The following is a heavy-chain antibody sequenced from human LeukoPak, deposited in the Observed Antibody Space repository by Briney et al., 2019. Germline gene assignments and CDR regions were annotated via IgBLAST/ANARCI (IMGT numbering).Heavy chain of an antibody. V-gene: IGHV3-66*01. CDR3: AREHYGDYTYWFNP. CDR1: GFTVSSNY. J-gene: IGHJ5*02. CDR2: IYSGGST. Sequence: GGSLRLSCAASGFTVSSNYMSWVRQAPGKGLEWVSVIYSGGSTYYADSVKGRFTISRDNSKNTLYLQMNSLRAEDTAVYYCAREHYGDYTYWFNPWGQGTLVTVSS. D-gene: IGHD4-17*01.